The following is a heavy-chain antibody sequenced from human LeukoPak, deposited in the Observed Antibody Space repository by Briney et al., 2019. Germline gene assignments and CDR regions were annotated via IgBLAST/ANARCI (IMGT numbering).Heavy chain of an antibody. CDR1: GFAFSSYW. Sequence: GGSLRLSCAASGFAFSSYWMSWVRQAPGKGLEWVANIKQDGSEKYYVDSVKGRFTISRDNAKNSLYLQMNSLRAEDTAVYYCARDLVGWYEDYFDYWGQGTLVTVSP. CDR2: IKQDGSEK. D-gene: IGHD6-19*01. V-gene: IGHV3-7*01. J-gene: IGHJ4*02. CDR3: ARDLVGWYEDYFDY.